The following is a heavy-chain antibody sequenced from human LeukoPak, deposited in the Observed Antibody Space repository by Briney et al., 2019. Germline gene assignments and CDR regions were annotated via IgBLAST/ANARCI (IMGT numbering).Heavy chain of an antibody. Sequence: VKVSCKASGGTFSSYAISWVRQAPGQGLEWMGGIVPIFGTANYAQKFQGRVTITADESTSTAYMELSSLRSEDTAVYYCARGKLVATTSFDYWGQGTLVTVSS. V-gene: IGHV1-69*01. D-gene: IGHD5-12*01. J-gene: IGHJ4*02. CDR1: GGTFSSYA. CDR2: IVPIFGTA. CDR3: ARGKLVATTSFDY.